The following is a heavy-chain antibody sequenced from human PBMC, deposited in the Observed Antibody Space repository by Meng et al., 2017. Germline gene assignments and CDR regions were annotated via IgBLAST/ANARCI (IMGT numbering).Heavy chain of an antibody. D-gene: IGHD6-13*01. CDR1: GLRFTDAW. CDR3: ATGAAAADH. CDR2: IERKSDGGTI. J-gene: IGHJ4*02. Sequence: VLVVESGGVLVKPGGAIRLFCVASGLRFTDAWMSWVCQAPGKGLEWVGRIERKSDGGTIYYAAPVKGRFTISRDDSKNTLYLQMDSLINEDTAVYFCATGAAAADHWGQGTLVTVSS. V-gene: IGHV3-15*04.